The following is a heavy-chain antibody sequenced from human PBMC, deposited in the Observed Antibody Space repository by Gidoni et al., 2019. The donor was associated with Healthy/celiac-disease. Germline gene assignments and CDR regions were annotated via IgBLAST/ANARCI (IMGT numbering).Heavy chain of an antibody. V-gene: IGHV4-39*01. CDR3: ARRSSGWYLDY. CDR2: IYYSGST. CDR1: GGSISSDSYY. Sequence: QLQLQQSGPGLVKPSETLSLTCTVSGGSISSDSYYWGWIRLPPGQGLEWIGSIYYSGSTYYNPSLKSRVTISVDTSKNQFSLKLSSVTAADTAVYYCARRSSGWYLDYWGQGTLVTVSS. D-gene: IGHD6-19*01. J-gene: IGHJ4*02.